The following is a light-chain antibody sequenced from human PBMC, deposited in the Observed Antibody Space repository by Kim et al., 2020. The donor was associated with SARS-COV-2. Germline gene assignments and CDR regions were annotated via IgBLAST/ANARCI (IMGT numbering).Light chain of an antibody. CDR3: QQYISYPYT. CDR2: KAS. Sequence: SAAVGDRVTISCRASQSISSWLAWYQQKPGKAPILLLYKASSLERVVPSRFSGSASGTEFTLIISILQPDDFATYFCQQYISYPYTFGQVTKLEI. J-gene: IGKJ2*01. CDR1: QSISSW. V-gene: IGKV1-5*03.